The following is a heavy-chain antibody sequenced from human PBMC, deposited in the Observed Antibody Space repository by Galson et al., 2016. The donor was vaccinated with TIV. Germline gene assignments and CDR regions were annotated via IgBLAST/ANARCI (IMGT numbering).Heavy chain of an antibody. CDR1: GFSLTTTGMR. CDR3: ARMYRHGFDI. CDR2: IDWEDDK. V-gene: IGHV2-70*04. D-gene: IGHD3-16*02. J-gene: IGHJ3*02. Sequence: PALVKPTQTLTLTCSVSGFSLTTTGMRVSWIRQPPGGALEWLARIDWEDDKFYSPSLKTRLSISKDTSNNQVGLTMTNMDPVDTATYYCARMYRHGFDIWGQGTMVTV.